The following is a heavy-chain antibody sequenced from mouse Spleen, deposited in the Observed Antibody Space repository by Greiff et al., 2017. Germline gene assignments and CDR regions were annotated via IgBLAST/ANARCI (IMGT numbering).Heavy chain of an antibody. Sequence: QVQLQQSGAELVKPGASVKMSCKASGYTFTSYWITWVKQRPGQGLEWIGDIYPGSGSTNYNEKFKSKATLTVDTSSSTAYMQLSSLTSEDSAVYYCAIDSSGEAWFAYWGQGTLVTVSA. V-gene: IGHV1-55*01. CDR2: IYPGSGST. D-gene: IGHD3-2*02. CDR3: AIDSSGEAWFAY. J-gene: IGHJ3*01. CDR1: GYTFTSYW.